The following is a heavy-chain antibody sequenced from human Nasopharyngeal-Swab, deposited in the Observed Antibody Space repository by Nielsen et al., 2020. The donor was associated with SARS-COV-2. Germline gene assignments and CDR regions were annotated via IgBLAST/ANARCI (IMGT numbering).Heavy chain of an antibody. J-gene: IGHJ3*02. V-gene: IGHV4-61*01. Sequence: SETLSLTCTVSGGSVSSGSYYWSWIRQPPGKGLEWIGYIFYSGNTNYNPSLKSRVTISVDTSKNQFSLKLSSVTAADTAVYYCARDSRWLGDVFDIWGQGTMVTVSS. D-gene: IGHD6-19*01. CDR1: GGSVSSGSYY. CDR3: ARDSRWLGDVFDI. CDR2: IFYSGNT.